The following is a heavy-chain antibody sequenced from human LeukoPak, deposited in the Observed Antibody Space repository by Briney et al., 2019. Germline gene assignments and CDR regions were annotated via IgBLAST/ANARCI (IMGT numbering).Heavy chain of an antibody. CDR1: GYTFTSYD. J-gene: IGHJ6*02. Sequence: GASVKVSCKASGYTFTSYDINWVRQATGQGLEWMGWMNPNSGNTGYAQKFQGRVTMTRNTSISTAYMELSSLRSEDTAVYYCARGGDVDIVARGYYGMDVWGQGTTVTVSS. D-gene: IGHD5-12*01. CDR3: ARGGDVDIVARGYYGMDV. V-gene: IGHV1-8*01. CDR2: MNPNSGNT.